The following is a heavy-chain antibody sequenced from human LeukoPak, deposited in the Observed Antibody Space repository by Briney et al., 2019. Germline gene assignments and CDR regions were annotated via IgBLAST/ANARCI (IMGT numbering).Heavy chain of an antibody. Sequence: PGRSLRLSCAASGFTFSSYGMHWVRQAPGKGLEWVAVISYDGSNKYYADSVKGRFTISRDNSKNTLYLQMNSLRAEDTAVYYCAKELRGMGVWGQGTTVTVSS. CDR1: GFTFSSYG. J-gene: IGHJ6*02. CDR3: AKELRGMGV. CDR2: ISYDGSNK. V-gene: IGHV3-30*18.